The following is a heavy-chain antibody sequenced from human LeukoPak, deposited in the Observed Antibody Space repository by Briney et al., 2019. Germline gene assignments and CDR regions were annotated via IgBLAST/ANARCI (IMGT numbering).Heavy chain of an antibody. J-gene: IGHJ4*02. Sequence: HPGGSLRLSCAASGFTLSSYAMSWVRQAPGKGLEWVSAIGGSGGSTYYADSVKGRFTISRDNSKNTLYLQMNSLRAEDTAVYYCAKDGGDYGVDYWGQGTLVTVSS. V-gene: IGHV3-23*01. CDR1: GFTLSSYA. CDR3: AKDGGDYGVDY. D-gene: IGHD4-17*01. CDR2: IGGSGGST.